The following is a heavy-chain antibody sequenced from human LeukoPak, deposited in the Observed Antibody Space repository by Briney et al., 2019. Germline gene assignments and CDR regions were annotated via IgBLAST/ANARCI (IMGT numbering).Heavy chain of an antibody. D-gene: IGHD6-13*01. Sequence: SETLSLTCTVSGGSISSGGYYWSWIRPHPGKGLEWIGYIYYSGSTYYNPSLKSRVTISVDTSKNQFSLRLSSVTAADTAVYYCARNSGYSSSWYYYYYGMDVWGKGTTVTVSS. V-gene: IGHV4-31*03. J-gene: IGHJ6*04. CDR3: ARNSGYSSSWYYYYYGMDV. CDR2: IYYSGST. CDR1: GGSISSGGYY.